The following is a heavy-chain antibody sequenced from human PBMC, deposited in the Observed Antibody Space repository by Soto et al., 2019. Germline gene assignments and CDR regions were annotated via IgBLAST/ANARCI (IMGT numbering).Heavy chain of an antibody. Sequence: KTSETLSLTCTVSGGSISSGDYYWSWIRQPPGKGLEWIGYIYYSGSTYYNPSLKSRVTISVDTSKNQFSLKLSSVTAADTAVYYCAREDCSGGSCYLGYWGQGTLVTVSS. D-gene: IGHD2-15*01. CDR1: GGSISSGDYY. CDR3: AREDCSGGSCYLGY. CDR2: IYYSGST. J-gene: IGHJ4*02. V-gene: IGHV4-30-4*01.